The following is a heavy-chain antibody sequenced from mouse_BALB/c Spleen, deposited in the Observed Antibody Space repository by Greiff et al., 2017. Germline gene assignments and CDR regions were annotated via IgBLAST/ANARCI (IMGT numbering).Heavy chain of an antibody. CDR3: ARNPGNYAMDY. J-gene: IGHJ4*01. V-gene: IGHV5-9*03. Sequence: EVQRVESGGGLVKPGGSLKLSCAASGFTFSSYTMSWVRQTPEKRLEWVATISSGGGNTYYPDSVKGRFTISRDNAKNNLYLQMSSLRSEDTALYYCARNPGNYAMDYWGQGTSVTVSS. CDR2: ISSGGGNT. CDR1: GFTFSSYT.